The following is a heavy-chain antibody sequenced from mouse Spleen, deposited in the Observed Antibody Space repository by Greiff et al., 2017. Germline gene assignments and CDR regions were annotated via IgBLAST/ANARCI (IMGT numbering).Heavy chain of an antibody. J-gene: IGHJ2*01. Sequence: VQLQQPGAELVMPGASVKLSCKASGYTFTSYWMHWVKQRPGQGLEWIGEIDPSDSYTNYNQKFKGKATLTVDKSSSTAYMQLSSLTSEDSAVYYCARRWLLRFFDDWGQGTTLTVSS. CDR2: IDPSDSYT. CDR1: GYTFTSYW. V-gene: IGHV1-69*01. D-gene: IGHD2-3*01. CDR3: ARRWLLRFFDD.